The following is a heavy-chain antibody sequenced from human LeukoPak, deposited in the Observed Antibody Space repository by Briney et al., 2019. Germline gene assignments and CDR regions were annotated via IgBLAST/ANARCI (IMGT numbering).Heavy chain of an antibody. CDR1: GYTFTNFY. V-gene: IGHV1-46*01. CDR2: ITPTTGST. D-gene: IGHD1-14*01. J-gene: IGHJ3*02. CDR3: ARDLNPQSIGMRAFDI. Sequence: ASVKVSCKASGYTFTNFYLHWVRQAPGQGLEWMEIITPTTGSTTYAQKLQGRVTMTRDMSTSTVYMELSSLRSEDTAVYFCARDLNPQSIGMRAFDIWGQGTMVTASS.